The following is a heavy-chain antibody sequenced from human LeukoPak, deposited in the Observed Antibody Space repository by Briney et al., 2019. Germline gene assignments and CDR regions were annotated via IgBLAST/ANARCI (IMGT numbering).Heavy chain of an antibody. Sequence: PWGSLTLTCAASGFTFSTYTINWVRQAPGKGLEWVSSISSTSSYIYSADSVKGRFTISRGNAKNSLYLHMNSLRAEDTAVYYCARDGVMVASSPSYWYFDIWGRGTLVTVSS. J-gene: IGHJ2*01. CDR2: ISSTSSYI. D-gene: IGHD2-15*01. CDR3: ARDGVMVASSPSYWYFDI. V-gene: IGHV3-21*01. CDR1: GFTFSTYT.